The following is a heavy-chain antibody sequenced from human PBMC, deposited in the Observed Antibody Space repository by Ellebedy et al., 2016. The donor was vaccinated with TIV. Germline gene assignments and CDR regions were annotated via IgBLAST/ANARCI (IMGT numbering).Heavy chain of an antibody. CDR1: GGSISSYY. D-gene: IGHD6-25*01. J-gene: IGHJ4*02. Sequence: MPSETLSLTCTVSGGSISSYYWSRIRQPPGKGLEWIGYVYYSGTTYYNPSLKSRVTMSADTSKNQFSLKLSSVTAADTAVYYCARINSATLGFWGQGALVTVSS. CDR3: ARINSATLGF. CDR2: VYYSGTT. V-gene: IGHV4-59*01.